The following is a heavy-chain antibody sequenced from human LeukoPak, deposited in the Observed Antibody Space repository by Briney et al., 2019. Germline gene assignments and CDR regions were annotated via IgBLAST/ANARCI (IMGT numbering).Heavy chain of an antibody. CDR3: ARDHFWSGYYRGYYGMDV. Sequence: SETLSLTCTVSGGSVSSGSYYWSWIRQPPGKGLEWIGYIYYSGSTNYNPSLKSRVTISVDTSKNQFSLKLSSVTAADTAVYYCARDHFWSGYYRGYYGMDVWGQRTTVTVSS. D-gene: IGHD3-3*02. V-gene: IGHV4-61*01. J-gene: IGHJ6*02. CDR1: GGSVSSGSYY. CDR2: IYYSGST.